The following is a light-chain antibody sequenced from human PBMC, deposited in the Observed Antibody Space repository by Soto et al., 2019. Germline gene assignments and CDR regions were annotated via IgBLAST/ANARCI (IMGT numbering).Light chain of an antibody. V-gene: IGKV1-5*03. J-gene: IGKJ1*01. Sequence: IQMTQSPSTLSASVGDRVTITCRASQSINSWLAWYQQKPGKAPKLLIYKASSLESGVPSRFSGSGSGIEFTLTISSLQPDDFATYYCQQYHTYSPWTFGQGTKVEIK. CDR3: QQYHTYSPWT. CDR1: QSINSW. CDR2: KAS.